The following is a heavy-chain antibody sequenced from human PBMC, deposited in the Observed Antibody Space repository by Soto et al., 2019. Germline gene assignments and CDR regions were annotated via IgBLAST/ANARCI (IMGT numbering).Heavy chain of an antibody. V-gene: IGHV4-39*01. CDR2: VHDTGTT. D-gene: IGHD6-6*01. J-gene: IGHJ4*02. CDR1: GGSVSSGGNY. Sequence: QLQLQESGPGLVKPSETLSLTCAVSGGSVSSGGNYWGWIRQSPGKGLEWIGSVHDTGTTHYNPSLTSRVTISVDTSKNQFSLTVNPVTAADTAVYYCARGLSSPSAAGVWGQGTLVTVSS. CDR3: ARGLSSPSAAGV.